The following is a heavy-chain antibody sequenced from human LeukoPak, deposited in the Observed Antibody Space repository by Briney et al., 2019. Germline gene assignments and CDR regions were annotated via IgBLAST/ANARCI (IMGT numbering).Heavy chain of an antibody. D-gene: IGHD6-19*01. Sequence: GGSLRLSCAASEFSVGSNYMTWVRQAPGKGLEWVSLIYSGGSTYYADSVKGRFTISRDNSKNTLYLQMNSLRAEDTAVYYCARAPVAVAGTIYFDYWGQGTLVTVSS. CDR2: IYSGGST. CDR1: EFSVGSNY. CDR3: ARAPVAVAGTIYFDY. V-gene: IGHV3-66*01. J-gene: IGHJ4*02.